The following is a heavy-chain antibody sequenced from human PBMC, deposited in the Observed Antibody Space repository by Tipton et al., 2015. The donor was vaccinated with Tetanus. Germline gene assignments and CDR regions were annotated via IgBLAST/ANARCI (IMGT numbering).Heavy chain of an antibody. D-gene: IGHD3-10*01. CDR1: GGPISSYY. Sequence: TLSLTCTVSGGPISSYYWSWIRQPPGKGLEWIGYIYYSGSTNYNPSLKSRVTISVDTSQKQISLKVNSVTAADTAVYYCARDRGVRGGYYYYHGMDVWGQGTTVTVSS. CDR3: ARDRGVRGGYYYYHGMDV. CDR2: IYYSGST. V-gene: IGHV4-59*12. J-gene: IGHJ6*02.